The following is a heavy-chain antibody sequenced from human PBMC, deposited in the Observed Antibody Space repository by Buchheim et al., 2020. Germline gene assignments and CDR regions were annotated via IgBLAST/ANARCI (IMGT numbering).Heavy chain of an antibody. J-gene: IGHJ4*02. D-gene: IGHD4-17*01. Sequence: EVQLVESGGSSVQPGGSLRLSCAASGLTFSTFWMHWVRQAPGKGLVWVSRIRGDGGNPSYAGFVKGRFTISRDNAKNTLYLQMNSLGVEDTAVYYCASGEGDYGDPFDYWGRGTL. CDR2: IRGDGGNP. V-gene: IGHV3-74*01. CDR1: GLTFSTFW. CDR3: ASGEGDYGDPFDY.